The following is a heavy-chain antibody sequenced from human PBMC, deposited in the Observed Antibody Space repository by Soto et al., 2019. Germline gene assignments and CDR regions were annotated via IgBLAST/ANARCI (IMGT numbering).Heavy chain of an antibody. Sequence: ASVKVSCKVSGYTLTELSMHWVRQAPGKGLEWMRGFDPEDGETIYAQKFQGRVTMTEDTSTDTAYMELSSLRSEDTAVYYCASWYYYDSSGYYTPRYYYYGMDVWGQGTTVTVSS. CDR2: FDPEDGET. CDR3: ASWYYYDSSGYYTPRYYYYGMDV. CDR1: GYTLTELS. J-gene: IGHJ6*02. V-gene: IGHV1-24*01. D-gene: IGHD3-22*01.